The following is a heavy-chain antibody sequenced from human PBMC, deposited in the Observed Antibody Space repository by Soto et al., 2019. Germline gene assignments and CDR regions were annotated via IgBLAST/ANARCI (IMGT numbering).Heavy chain of an antibody. Sequence: GGSLRLSCAASGFTFSSYGMHWVRQAPGKGLEWVAVISYDGSNKYYADSVKGRFTISRDNSKNTLYLQMNSLRAEDTAVYYCAKDSQKAPHWGQGTLVTVSS. CDR3: AKDSQKAPH. J-gene: IGHJ4*02. CDR1: GFTFSSYG. CDR2: ISYDGSNK. V-gene: IGHV3-30*18.